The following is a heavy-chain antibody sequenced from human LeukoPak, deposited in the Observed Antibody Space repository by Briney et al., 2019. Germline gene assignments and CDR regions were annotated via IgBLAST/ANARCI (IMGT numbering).Heavy chain of an antibody. CDR3: ARDDVDTPTFDY. D-gene: IGHD5-18*01. J-gene: IGHJ4*02. CDR1: GASINGYY. V-gene: IGHV4-4*07. Sequence: SETLSLTCTVSGASINGYYWSWIRQPAGKGLEWIGRVFTSGGTSYNPSLKGRVTMSIESSTNQFSLQLDSVTAADTAVYYCARDDVDTPTFDYWGQGILVAVSS. CDR2: VFTSGGT.